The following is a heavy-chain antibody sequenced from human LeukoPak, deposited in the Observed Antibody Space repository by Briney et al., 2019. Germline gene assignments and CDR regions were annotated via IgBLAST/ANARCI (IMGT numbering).Heavy chain of an antibody. J-gene: IGHJ4*02. D-gene: IGHD3-3*01. Sequence: SETLSLTCTVSGGSISSSSYYWGWIRQPRGKGLEWIGSIYYSGSTYYNPSLKSRVTISVDTSKNQFSLKLSSVTAADTAVYYCARSTYDFWSGYYSKDYWGQGTLVTVSS. CDR2: IYYSGST. CDR3: ARSTYDFWSGYYSKDY. V-gene: IGHV4-39*01. CDR1: GGSISSSSYY.